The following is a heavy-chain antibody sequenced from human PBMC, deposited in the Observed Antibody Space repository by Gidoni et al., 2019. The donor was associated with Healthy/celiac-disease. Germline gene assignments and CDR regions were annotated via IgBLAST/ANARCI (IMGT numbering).Heavy chain of an antibody. CDR2: ISYDGSNK. V-gene: IGHV3-30*18. CDR3: AKAVMDV. J-gene: IGHJ6*02. Sequence: QVQLVESGGGVVQPGRSLRLSCAASGFTFSSYGMHWVRQAPGKGLEWVAVISYDGSNKYYADSVKGRFTISRDNSKNTLYLQMNSLSAEDTAVYYCAKAVMDVWGQGTTVTVSS. CDR1: GFTFSSYG.